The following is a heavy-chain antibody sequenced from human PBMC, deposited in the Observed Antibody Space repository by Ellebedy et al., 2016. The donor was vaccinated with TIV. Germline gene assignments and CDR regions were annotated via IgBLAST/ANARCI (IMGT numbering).Heavy chain of an antibody. CDR1: GFTFSSNW. J-gene: IGHJ4*02. CDR2: INTDGSST. CDR3: VRTARIADY. Sequence: GESLKISCAASGFTFSSNWMHWVRQAPGKGLVWVSRINTDGSSTAYVDSVKGRFTISRDNAKNSLYLQMNSLRAEDTAVYYCVRTARIADYWGQGTLVTVSS. D-gene: IGHD2-21*02. V-gene: IGHV3-74*01.